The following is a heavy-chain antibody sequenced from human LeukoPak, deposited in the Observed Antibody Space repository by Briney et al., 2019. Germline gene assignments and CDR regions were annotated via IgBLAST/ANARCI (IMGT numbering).Heavy chain of an antibody. V-gene: IGHV3-23*01. CDR3: AKDPPRAVINAFDI. D-gene: IGHD3-10*01. CDR1: GFTFSSYA. CDR2: IGASGVST. Sequence: GGSLRLSCAASGFTFSSYAMTWVRQAPGKGLEWVSGIGASGVSTYYADSVKGHFTISRDNSKNTLYLQMNSLRAEDTAVYYCAKDPPRAVINAFDIWGQGTMVTVSS. J-gene: IGHJ3*02.